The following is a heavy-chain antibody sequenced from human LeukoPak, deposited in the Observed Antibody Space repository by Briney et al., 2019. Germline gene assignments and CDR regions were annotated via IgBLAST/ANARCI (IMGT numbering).Heavy chain of an antibody. V-gene: IGHV4-39*01. CDR3: ARHKFDGCSYGSRYYYYMDV. CDR1: GGSISSSSYY. D-gene: IGHD5-18*01. Sequence: SETLSLTCTVSGGSISSSSYYWGRIRQPPGKGLEWLGSIYYSGSTYYNPSLKSRVTISVDTSKNQFSLKLSSVTAADTAVYYCARHKFDGCSYGSRYYYYMDVWGKGTTVTVSS. J-gene: IGHJ6*03. CDR2: IYYSGST.